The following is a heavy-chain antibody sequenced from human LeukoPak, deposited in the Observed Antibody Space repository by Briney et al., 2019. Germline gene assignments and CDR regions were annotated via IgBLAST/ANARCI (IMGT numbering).Heavy chain of an antibody. D-gene: IGHD6-6*01. CDR2: ISYDGINS. Sequence: GGCLRLSCAAYGFTLSSYSIDWVRQARGKGRECVAVISYDGINSCHADSVNGRFTIPRDNSKDSLYLQMNSLRAEDTAVYYCARGTEPGIGAPYYFDYWGQGTLVTVSS. V-gene: IGHV3-30-3*01. J-gene: IGHJ4*02. CDR3: ARGTEPGIGAPYYFDY. CDR1: GFTLSSYS.